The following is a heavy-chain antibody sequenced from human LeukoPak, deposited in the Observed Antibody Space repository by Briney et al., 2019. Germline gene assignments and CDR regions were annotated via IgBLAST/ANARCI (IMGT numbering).Heavy chain of an antibody. J-gene: IGHJ3*02. CDR2: IYYSGST. D-gene: IGHD3-22*01. CDR3: ARDNGTYYYDSSGYYGLAFDI. Sequence: SETLSLTCTVSGGSISSSSYYWGWIRQPPGKGLEWIGSIYYSGSTYYNPSLKSRVTISVDTSKNQFSLKLSSVTAADTAVYYCARDNGTYYYDSSGYYGLAFDIWGQGTMVTVSS. CDR1: GGSISSSSYY. V-gene: IGHV4-39*02.